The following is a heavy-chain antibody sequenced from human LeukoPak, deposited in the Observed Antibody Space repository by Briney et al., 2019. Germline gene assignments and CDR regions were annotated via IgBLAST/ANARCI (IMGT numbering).Heavy chain of an antibody. Sequence: GASVKVSCKASGYTFTGYCMHWVRQAPGQGLEWMGWINPNSGGTNYAQTVQGRVTITRDTSMSTAYLELRRLRSEDTAGYYCASGTDYYDTSDYYHFHYFDYWGQGTLVTVSS. J-gene: IGHJ4*02. V-gene: IGHV1-2*02. CDR3: ASGTDYYDTSDYYHFHYFDY. CDR1: GYTFTGYC. CDR2: INPNSGGT. D-gene: IGHD3-22*01.